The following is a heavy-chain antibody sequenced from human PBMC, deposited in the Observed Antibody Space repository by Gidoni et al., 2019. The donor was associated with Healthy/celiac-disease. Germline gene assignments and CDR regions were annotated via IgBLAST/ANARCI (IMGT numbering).Heavy chain of an antibody. Sequence: EVQLVESGGGLVQPGGSLRPSCAASGFTFSSYDMHWVRQPTGKGLEWVSVIGTAGDTYYAGSVKGRFTISRENVKNSLYLQMNSLRAGDTAVYYCARASTYYYDSSGRTLPVRGMDVWGQGTTVTVSS. CDR3: ARASTYYYDSSGRTLPVRGMDV. D-gene: IGHD3-22*01. CDR2: IGTAGDT. J-gene: IGHJ6*02. CDR1: GFTFSSYD. V-gene: IGHV3-13*04.